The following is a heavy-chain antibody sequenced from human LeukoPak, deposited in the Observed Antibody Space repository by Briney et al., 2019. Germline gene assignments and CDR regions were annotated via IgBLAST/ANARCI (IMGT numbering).Heavy chain of an antibody. V-gene: IGHV3-7*01. CDR1: GFDFSASS. D-gene: IGHD2-21*02. J-gene: IGHJ4*02. CDR3: ARGPSYCGNNCYYYFDS. CDR2: IKADGSEK. Sequence: GGSLRLSCVASGFDFSASSLNYIRQAPGMGLERVANIKADGSEKSYVDSVRGRFTISRDNAKNSLYLQMNSLRAEDTAVYYCARGPSYCGNNCYYYFDSWGQGTLVIVSS.